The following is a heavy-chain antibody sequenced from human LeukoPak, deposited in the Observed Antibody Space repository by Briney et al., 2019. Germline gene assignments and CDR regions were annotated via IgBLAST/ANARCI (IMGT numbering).Heavy chain of an antibody. J-gene: IGHJ3*02. CDR1: EFTFSNNW. CDR2: IKQDGSEK. V-gene: IGHV3-7*01. D-gene: IGHD2-2*01. Sequence: GALRLSCAASEFTFSNNWMSWVRQAPGKGLEWVANIKQDGSEKYYVDSVKGRFTISRDNAKNSLYLQMNSLRAEDTAVYYCVRSKGYCSSTGCYPGAFDIWGQGTMVTVSS. CDR3: VRSKGYCSSTGCYPGAFDI.